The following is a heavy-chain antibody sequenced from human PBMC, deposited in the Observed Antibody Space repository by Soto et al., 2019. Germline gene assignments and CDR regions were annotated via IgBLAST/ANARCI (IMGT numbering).Heavy chain of an antibody. CDR3: ARLIWIEATSFYFDF. D-gene: IGHD1-26*01. Sequence: GGSLRPSCAASEFAFSRYWMSWLRQAPGKGLEWVASIKQDGSDNHYVESVKGRFTISRDNAKNSLSLEMNSLRGEDTAVYYCARLIWIEATSFYFDFWGQGTLVTVSS. CDR1: EFAFSRYW. CDR2: IKQDGSDN. J-gene: IGHJ4*02. V-gene: IGHV3-7*01.